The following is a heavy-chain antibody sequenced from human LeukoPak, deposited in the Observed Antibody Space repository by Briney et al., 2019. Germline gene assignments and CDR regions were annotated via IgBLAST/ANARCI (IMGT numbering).Heavy chain of an antibody. V-gene: IGHV3-9*01. CDR2: ISWNSGSI. D-gene: IGHD3-10*01. Sequence: GGSLRLSCAASGFTFDDYAMHWVRQAPGKGLEWVSGISWNSGSIGYADSVKGRFTISRGNAKNSLYLQMNSLRAEDTALYYCTKATPVGDYYYYGMDVWGQGTTVTVSS. J-gene: IGHJ6*02. CDR1: GFTFDDYA. CDR3: TKATPVGDYYYYGMDV.